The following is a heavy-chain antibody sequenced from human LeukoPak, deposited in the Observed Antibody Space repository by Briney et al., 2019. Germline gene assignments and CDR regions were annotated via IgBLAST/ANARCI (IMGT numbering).Heavy chain of an antibody. CDR3: ARDSAGNRGDY. CDR2: IFNSGST. Sequence: SGTLSLTCTVSGGSISSSKYYWGWIRQPPGKGLEWIGTIFNSGSTHYNPSLKSRVTISVDTSKNQFSLKLSSVTAADTAVYYCARDSAGNRGDYWGQGTLVTVSS. CDR1: GGSISSSKYY. D-gene: IGHD6-19*01. J-gene: IGHJ4*02. V-gene: IGHV4-39*07.